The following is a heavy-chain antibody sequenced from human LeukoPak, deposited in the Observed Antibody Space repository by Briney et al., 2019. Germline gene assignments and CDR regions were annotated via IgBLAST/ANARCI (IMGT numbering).Heavy chain of an antibody. D-gene: IGHD2-15*01. V-gene: IGHV1-8*01. CDR2: MNPNSGNT. CDR1: GYTSTSYD. CDR3: ARRHGRCSDGSCYYPDY. J-gene: IGHJ4*02. Sequence: GASVKVSCKASGYTSTSYDINWVRQATGQGLEWMGWMNPNSGNTGYAQKFQGRVTMTRNSSITTAYMELSSLRSEDTAVYYCARRHGRCSDGSCYYPDYWGQGTLVTVSS.